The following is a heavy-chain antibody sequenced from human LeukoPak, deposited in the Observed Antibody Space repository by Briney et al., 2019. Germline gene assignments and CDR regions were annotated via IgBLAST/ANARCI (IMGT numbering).Heavy chain of an antibody. Sequence: SQTLSLTCAVSGGSISSGGYSWSWIRQPPGKGLEWIGYIYHSGSTYYNPSLKSRVTISVDRSKNQFSLKLSSVTAADTAVYYCARHDSWNYGYYFDYWGQGTLVTVSS. V-gene: IGHV4-30-2*01. CDR3: ARHDSWNYGYYFDY. D-gene: IGHD1-7*01. J-gene: IGHJ4*02. CDR1: GGSISSGGYS. CDR2: IYHSGST.